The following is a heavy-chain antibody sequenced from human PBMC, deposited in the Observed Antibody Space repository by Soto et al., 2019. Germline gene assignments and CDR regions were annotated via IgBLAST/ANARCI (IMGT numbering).Heavy chain of an antibody. J-gene: IGHJ4*02. CDR3: ARGGWRQIDY. CDR1: GGSISNYY. V-gene: IGHV4-59*08. CDR2: IHHSGRT. Sequence: PSETLSLTCTVSGGSISNYYWSWIRQPPGKGLEWIAYIHHSGRTNYNPSLKSRVTISVDTSENQFSLKLSSVTAADTAVYYCARGGWRQIDYWGQGTLVTAPQ. D-gene: IGHD3-3*01.